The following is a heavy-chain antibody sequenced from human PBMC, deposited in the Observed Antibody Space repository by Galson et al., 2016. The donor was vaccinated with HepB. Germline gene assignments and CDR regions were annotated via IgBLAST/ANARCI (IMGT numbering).Heavy chain of an antibody. J-gene: IGHJ6*02. V-gene: IGHV3-33*08. Sequence: SLRLSCAASGFTFSSYGMHWVRQAPGKGLEWVACIWYDGSNKYYASSVKGRFTISRDNSQNTLYLEMNSLRAEDTAVYYCAREPGRIQLYLHSFGMDVWGQGTTVTVSS. D-gene: IGHD1-1*01. CDR3: AREPGRIQLYLHSFGMDV. CDR2: IWYDGSNK. CDR1: GFTFSSYG.